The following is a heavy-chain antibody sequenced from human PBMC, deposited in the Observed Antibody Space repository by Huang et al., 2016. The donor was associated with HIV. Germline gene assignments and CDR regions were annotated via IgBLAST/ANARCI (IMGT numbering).Heavy chain of an antibody. V-gene: IGHV3-53*01. D-gene: IGHD2-8*02. J-gene: IGHJ4*02. CDR2: IDSGGTT. CDR3: AKEGDTGAALGY. Sequence: EVQLVESGGGLIQPGGSLRLSCAASGFTVSTNYMTGVRQAPGTGLELVSLIDSGGTTYYADSVKDRFTISRDDSENTLYLHMTSLRAGDTAVYYCAKEGDTGAALGYWGQGTLVTVS. CDR1: GFTVSTNY.